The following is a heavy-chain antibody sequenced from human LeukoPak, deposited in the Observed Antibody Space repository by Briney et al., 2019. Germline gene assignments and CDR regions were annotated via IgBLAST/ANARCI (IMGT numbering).Heavy chain of an antibody. CDR1: GGSFSGYY. V-gene: IGHV4-34*01. CDR2: INHSGST. CDR3: ARGASGAAAGTPFDY. Sequence: PSETLSLTCAVYGGSFSGYYWSWIRQPPGKGLEWIGEINHSGSTNYNPSHKSRVTISVDTSKNQFSLKLSSVTAADTAVYYCARGASGAAAGTPFDYWGQGTLVTVSS. D-gene: IGHD6-13*01. J-gene: IGHJ4*02.